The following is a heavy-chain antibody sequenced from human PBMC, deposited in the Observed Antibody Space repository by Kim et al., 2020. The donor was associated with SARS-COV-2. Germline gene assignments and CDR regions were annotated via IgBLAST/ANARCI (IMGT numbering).Heavy chain of an antibody. J-gene: IGHJ4*02. Sequence: GGSLRLSCTASAFTFSTYSMNWVRQAPGKGLEWVSSIGPPRSDMYYADSVKGRFTISRDNAKDSLYLQMNSLGAEDTAVYYCARESEMAKTKANDYWDQGTLITVSS. CDR2: IGPPRSDM. D-gene: IGHD5-12*01. V-gene: IGHV3-21*01. CDR1: AFTFSTYS. CDR3: ARESEMAKTKANDY.